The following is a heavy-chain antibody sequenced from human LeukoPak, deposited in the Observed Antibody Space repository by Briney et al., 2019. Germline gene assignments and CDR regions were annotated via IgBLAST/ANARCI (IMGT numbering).Heavy chain of an antibody. CDR2: INYSGYT. CDR1: GGSISSSTVY. V-gene: IGHV4-39*01. CDR3: ARPGYYDNSGFNFDY. Sequence: SETLSLTCTVSGGSISSSTVYWGGIRQPPGKGLEWIGGINYSGYTYYNPSLKSRVTISVDTPKNQFSLKLGSVTAADTAVYYCARPGYYDNSGFNFDYWGQGTLVTVSS. D-gene: IGHD3-22*01. J-gene: IGHJ4*02.